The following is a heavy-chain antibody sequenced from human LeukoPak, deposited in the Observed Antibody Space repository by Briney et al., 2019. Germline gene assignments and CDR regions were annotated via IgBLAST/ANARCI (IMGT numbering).Heavy chain of an antibody. Sequence: PSETLSLTCTVSGGSISSYYWSWIRQPPGKGLEWIGYIYYSGSTSYNPSLKSRVTISVDTSKNQFSLKLSSVTAADTAVYYCARVLRYFDWHDAFDIWGQGTMVTVSS. CDR1: GGSISSYY. J-gene: IGHJ3*02. D-gene: IGHD3-9*01. CDR2: IYYSGST. V-gene: IGHV4-59*08. CDR3: ARVLRYFDWHDAFDI.